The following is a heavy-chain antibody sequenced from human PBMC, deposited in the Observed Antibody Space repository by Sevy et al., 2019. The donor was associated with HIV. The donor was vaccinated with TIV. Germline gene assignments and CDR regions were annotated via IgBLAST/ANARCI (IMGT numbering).Heavy chain of an antibody. V-gene: IGHV4-61*01. CDR3: AGAAPGYYYAMDV. CDR1: VDSVSSGNYY. D-gene: IGHD6-13*01. Sequence: SETLSLTCTVSVDSVSSGNYYWSWIRQPPGKGLEWIGYNFYSGSTTYNPSPKSRVTISVDTSKNQFSLKLSSVTAADTAVYYCAGAAPGYYYAMDVWGQGTTVTVSS. J-gene: IGHJ6*02. CDR2: NFYSGST.